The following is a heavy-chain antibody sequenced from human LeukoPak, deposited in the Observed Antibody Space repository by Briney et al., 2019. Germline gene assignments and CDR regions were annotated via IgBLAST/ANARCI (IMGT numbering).Heavy chain of an antibody. CDR1: GGSFSGYY. V-gene: IGHV4-34*01. D-gene: IGHD2-2*01. CDR3: ARGLRGYCSSTSCYSAPPGTRPPHRKTQQGKFDP. Sequence: NPSETLSLTCAVYGGSFSGYYWSWIRQPPGKGLEWIGEINHSGSTNYNPSLKSRVTISVDTSKNQFSLKLSSVTAADTAAYYCARGLRGYCSSTSCYSAPPGTRPPHRKTQQGKFDPWGQGTLVTVSS. CDR2: INHSGST. J-gene: IGHJ5*02.